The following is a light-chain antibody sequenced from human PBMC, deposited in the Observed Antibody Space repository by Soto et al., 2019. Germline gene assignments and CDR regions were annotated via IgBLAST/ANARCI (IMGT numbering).Light chain of an antibody. Sequence: DIQMTQSPSSLSASVGDRVTITCRASQGISNYLAWYQQKPGKVPKLLIYAASTLQSGVPSRFSGSGSGTDFALTIISLQPEDVATYYCQKYNSAPYTFGQGNKLEIK. V-gene: IGKV1-27*01. CDR2: AAS. CDR1: QGISNY. CDR3: QKYNSAPYT. J-gene: IGKJ2*01.